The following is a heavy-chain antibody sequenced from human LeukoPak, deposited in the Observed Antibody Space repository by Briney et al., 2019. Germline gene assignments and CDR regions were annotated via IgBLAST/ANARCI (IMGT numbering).Heavy chain of an antibody. V-gene: IGHV3-7*01. CDR1: GFTFSSYW. D-gene: IGHD4-11*01. Sequence: GSLRLSCAASGFTFSSYWMSWVRQAPGKGLEWVANIKQDGSEKYYVDSVKGRFTISRDNAKNSLYLQMNSLRAEDTAVYYCAKDIDYSSPTYYFDYWGQGTLVTVSS. J-gene: IGHJ4*02. CDR3: AKDIDYSSPTYYFDY. CDR2: IKQDGSEK.